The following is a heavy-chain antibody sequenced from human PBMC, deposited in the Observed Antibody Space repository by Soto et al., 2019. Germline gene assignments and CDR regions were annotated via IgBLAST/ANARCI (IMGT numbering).Heavy chain of an antibody. J-gene: IGHJ4*02. V-gene: IGHV4-59*01. D-gene: IGHD4-17*01. CDR1: GGSISSYY. CDR2: IYYSGST. Sequence: SETLSLTCTVSGGSISSYYWSWIRQPPGKGLEWIGYIYYSGSTNYNPSLKSRVTISVDTSKSQFSLKLSSVTAADTAVYYCARDKISYGDYDYFDYWGQGTLVTVSS. CDR3: ARDKISYGDYDYFDY.